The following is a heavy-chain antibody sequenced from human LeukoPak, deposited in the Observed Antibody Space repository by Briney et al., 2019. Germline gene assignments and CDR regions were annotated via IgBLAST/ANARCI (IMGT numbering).Heavy chain of an antibody. J-gene: IGHJ4*02. V-gene: IGHV4-34*01. D-gene: IGHD4-17*01. CDR2: INHSGST. CDR1: GGSFSGYY. Sequence: SETLSLTCAVYGGSFSGYYWSWIRQPPGKGLEWIGEINHSGSTNYNPSLKSRVTIPVDTSKNQFSLKLSSVTAADTAVYYCARHSYGDYVVYFDYWGQGTLVTVSS. CDR3: ARHSYGDYVVYFDY.